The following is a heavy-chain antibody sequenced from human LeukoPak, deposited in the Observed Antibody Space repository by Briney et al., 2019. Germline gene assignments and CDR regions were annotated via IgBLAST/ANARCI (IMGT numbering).Heavy chain of an antibody. J-gene: IGHJ4*02. CDR3: TSSPSTGGITCGHDY. Sequence: GGSLRLSCAASGFTVTSHYMSWVRQAPGKGLECVSVVYSDGNTYSADSVKGRFTISRDSSTNTVYLQMNSLRAGDTAMYYCTSSPSTGGITCGHDYWGQGTLVTVSS. CDR2: VYSDGNT. V-gene: IGHV3-53*01. CDR1: GFTVTSHY. D-gene: IGHD2-8*02.